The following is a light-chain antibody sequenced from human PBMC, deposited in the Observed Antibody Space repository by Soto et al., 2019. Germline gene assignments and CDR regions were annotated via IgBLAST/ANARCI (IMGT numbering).Light chain of an antibody. V-gene: IGLV2-11*01. CDR1: SSDIGGYNY. CDR2: DVS. Sequence: HSVLTQPRSVSGSPGQSVTISCTGTSSDIGGYNYVSWYQQHPGKAPKLMIYDVSKRPSGVPDRFSGSKSGNTASLTISGLRAEDEADYYRCSYAGSSGVFGTRTKVTVL. J-gene: IGLJ1*01. CDR3: CSYAGSSGV.